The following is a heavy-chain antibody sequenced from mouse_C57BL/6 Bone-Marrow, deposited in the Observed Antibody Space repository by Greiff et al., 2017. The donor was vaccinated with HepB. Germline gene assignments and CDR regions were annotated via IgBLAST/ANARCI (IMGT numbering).Heavy chain of an antibody. CDR1: GYSITSGYY. CDR2: ISYDGSN. CDR3: ARDSHLLLREFYAMDY. Sequence: EVQLVESGPGLVKPSQSLSLTCSVTGYSITSGYYWNWIRQFPGNKLEWMGYISYDGSNNYNPSLKNRISITRDTSKNQFFLKLNSVTTEDTATYYCARDSHLLLREFYAMDYWGQGTSVTVSS. J-gene: IGHJ4*01. V-gene: IGHV3-6*01. D-gene: IGHD1-1*01.